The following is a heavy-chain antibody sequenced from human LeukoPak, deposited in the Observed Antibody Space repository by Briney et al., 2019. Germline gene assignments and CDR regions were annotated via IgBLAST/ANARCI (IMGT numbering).Heavy chain of an antibody. V-gene: IGHV3-33*01. D-gene: IGHD3-22*01. J-gene: IGHJ3*02. CDR2: IWYDGSNK. CDR3: ARVKPNYYDSSAYGTFDI. Sequence: PGGSLRLSCAASGFTFSKYGMHWVRQAPGKGLEWVAVIWYDGSNKYYADSVKGRFTISGDNSKNTLHLQMNSLRAEDTAVYSCARVKPNYYDSSAYGTFDIWGQGTMVTVSS. CDR1: GFTFSKYG.